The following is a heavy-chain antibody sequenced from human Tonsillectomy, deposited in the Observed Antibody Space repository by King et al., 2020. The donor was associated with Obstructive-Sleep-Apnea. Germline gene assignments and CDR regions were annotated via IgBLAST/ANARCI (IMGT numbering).Heavy chain of an antibody. CDR2: INHSGST. CDR1: GGSFSDYY. CDR3: ARGSGAAAVNWFDP. V-gene: IGHV4-34*01. D-gene: IGHD6-13*01. J-gene: IGHJ5*02. Sequence: HVQLQQWGAGLLKPSETLSLICAVFGGSFSDYYWSWIRQPPGKGLEWIVEINHSGSTNYNPSLKSRVTISVDTSKNQFSLKLNSVTAADTAVYYCARGSGAAAVNWFDPWGQGTLVTVSS.